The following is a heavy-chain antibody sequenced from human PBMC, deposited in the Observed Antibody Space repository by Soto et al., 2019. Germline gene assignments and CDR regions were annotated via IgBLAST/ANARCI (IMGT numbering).Heavy chain of an antibody. V-gene: IGHV3-23*01. Sequence: GGSLRLSCAASGFTFSSYAMSWVRQAPGKGLEWVSAISGSGGSTYYADSVKGRFTISRDNSKNTLYLQMNSLRAEDTAVYYCAKDPSGDPLRSRDYWGQGTLVTVSS. CDR3: AKDPSGDPLRSRDY. D-gene: IGHD7-27*01. CDR2: ISGSGGST. J-gene: IGHJ4*02. CDR1: GFTFSSYA.